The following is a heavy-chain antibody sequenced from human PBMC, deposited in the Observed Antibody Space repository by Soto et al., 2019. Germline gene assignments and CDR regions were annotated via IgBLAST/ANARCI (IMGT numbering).Heavy chain of an antibody. CDR3: ARRIAAAGKDYYYYYMDV. V-gene: IGHV4-59*08. D-gene: IGHD6-13*01. CDR2: IYYSGST. J-gene: IGHJ6*03. CDR1: GGSISSYY. Sequence: SETLSLTCTVSGGSISSYYWSWIRQPPGKGLEWIGYIYYSGSTNYNPSLKSRVTISVDTSKNQFSLKLSSVTAADTAVYYCARRIAAAGKDYYYYYMDVWGKGTTVTVSS.